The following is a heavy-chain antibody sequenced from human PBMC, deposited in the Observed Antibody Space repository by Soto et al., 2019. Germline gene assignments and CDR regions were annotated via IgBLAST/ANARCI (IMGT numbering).Heavy chain of an antibody. D-gene: IGHD4-4*01. Sequence: SETLSLTCAVYGGSFSGYYWSWIRQPPGKGLEWIGEINHSGSTNYNPSLKSRVTISVDTSKNQFSLKLSSVTAADTAVYYCARRTRNYEGWLDPWGQGTLVTVSS. CDR1: GGSFSGYY. J-gene: IGHJ5*02. CDR2: INHSGST. CDR3: ARRTRNYEGWLDP. V-gene: IGHV4-34*01.